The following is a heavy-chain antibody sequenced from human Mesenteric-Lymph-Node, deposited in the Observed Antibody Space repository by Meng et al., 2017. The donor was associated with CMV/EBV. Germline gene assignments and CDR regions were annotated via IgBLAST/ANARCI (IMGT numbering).Heavy chain of an antibody. V-gene: IGHV6-1*01. CDR1: WDSVSSNSAA. D-gene: IGHD3-22*01. J-gene: IGHJ4*02. CDR3: ARGVYETSGLDY. Sequence: WDSVSSNSAAWNWIRQSPSRGLEWLGRTSYKSKWYNDYAVSVKSRISINPDTSKNQFSLQLNSVTPEDTAVYYCARGVYETSGLDYWGQGTLVTVSS. CDR2: TSYKSKWYN.